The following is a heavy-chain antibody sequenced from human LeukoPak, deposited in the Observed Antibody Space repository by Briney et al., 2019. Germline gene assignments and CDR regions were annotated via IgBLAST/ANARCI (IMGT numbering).Heavy chain of an antibody. V-gene: IGHV3-43*02. CDR1: GFTFDDYA. J-gene: IGHJ4*02. CDR2: ISGDGGST. Sequence: GGSLRLSCAASGFTFDDYAMHWVRQAPGKGLEWVSLISGDGGSTYYADSVKGRFTISGDNSKNSLYLQMNSLRTEDTALYYCATPNYYGSGSYYFDYWGQGTLVTVSS. D-gene: IGHD3-10*01. CDR3: ATPNYYGSGSYYFDY.